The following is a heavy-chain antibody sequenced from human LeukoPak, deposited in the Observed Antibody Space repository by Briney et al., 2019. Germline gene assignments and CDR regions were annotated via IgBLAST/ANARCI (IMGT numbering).Heavy chain of an antibody. Sequence: SETLSLTCAVYGGSFSGYYWSWIRQPPGKGLEWIGEINHSGSTNYNPSLKSRVTISVDTSKNQSSLKLSSVTAADKAVYYCARATRYCSSTSCPTRGMDVWGQGTTVTVSS. CDR2: INHSGST. CDR1: GGSFSGYY. D-gene: IGHD2-2*01. J-gene: IGHJ6*02. CDR3: ARATRYCSSTSCPTRGMDV. V-gene: IGHV4-34*01.